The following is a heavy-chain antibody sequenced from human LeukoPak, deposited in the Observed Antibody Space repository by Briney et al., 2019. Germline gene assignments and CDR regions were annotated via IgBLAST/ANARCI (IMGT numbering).Heavy chain of an antibody. CDR2: IYSGGST. CDR3: ARTPTPYDILTGSPPDY. J-gene: IGHJ4*02. V-gene: IGHV3-23*03. D-gene: IGHD3-9*01. Sequence: GGSLRLSCAASGFTFSNYAMSWVRQAPGKGLEWVSVIYSGGSTYYADSVKGRFTISRDNSKNTLYLQMDSLRAEDTAVYYCARTPTPYDILTGSPPDYWGQGTLVTVSS. CDR1: GFTFSNYA.